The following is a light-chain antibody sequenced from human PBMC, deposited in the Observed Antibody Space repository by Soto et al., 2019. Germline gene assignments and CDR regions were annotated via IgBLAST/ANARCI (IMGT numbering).Light chain of an antibody. CDR3: QQYDSSLT. Sequence: EIVLTQSPGTLSLSPWETATLSCGASQSVCLNYLAWYQQKPGQAPRLRISGASSRATDIPGRFSGSGAGTDSIIIISRLEPEDFAVYYCQQYDSSLTFGQGTRLEIK. V-gene: IGKV3-20*01. CDR2: GAS. J-gene: IGKJ5*01. CDR1: QSVCLNY.